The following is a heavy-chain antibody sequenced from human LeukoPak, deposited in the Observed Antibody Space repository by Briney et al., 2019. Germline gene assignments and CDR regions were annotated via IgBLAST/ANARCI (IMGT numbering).Heavy chain of an antibody. CDR2: ISAYNGNT. Sequence: GASVKVSCKASGYTFTGYYMHWVRQAPGQGLEWMGWISAYNGNTNYAQKLQGRVTMTTDTSTSTAYMELRSLRSDDTAVYYCARFERWTGAVYLDYWGQGTLVTVSS. CDR3: ARFERWTGAVYLDY. V-gene: IGHV1-18*04. D-gene: IGHD3/OR15-3a*01. CDR1: GYTFTGYY. J-gene: IGHJ4*02.